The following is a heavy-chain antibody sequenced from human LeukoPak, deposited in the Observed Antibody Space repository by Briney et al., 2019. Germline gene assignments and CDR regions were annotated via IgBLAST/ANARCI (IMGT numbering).Heavy chain of an antibody. Sequence: GSSLRLSCAASGFILSNHWMTWVRQAPGKGPEWVANVNKDGSEKYYVDSMKGRFTISRDTAKNSLYLQMNNLRAEDTALYYCARNNDMDVWGQGTTVIVSS. CDR1: GFILSNHW. J-gene: IGHJ6*02. CDR2: VNKDGSEK. D-gene: IGHD1/OR15-1a*01. CDR3: ARNNDMDV. V-gene: IGHV3-7*03.